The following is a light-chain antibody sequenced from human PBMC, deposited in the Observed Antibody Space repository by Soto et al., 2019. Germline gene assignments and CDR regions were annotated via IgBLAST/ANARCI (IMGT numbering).Light chain of an antibody. CDR2: EDN. Sequence: QSVLTQPASVSGSPGQSITISCTGTSSDVGSYNLVSWYQHHPGKAPIFIIYEDNKRPSGVSNRFSGSKSGNTASLTISGLQAEDEADYYCCAFVRSNALLFVGGTKVIVL. V-gene: IGLV2-23*01. J-gene: IGLJ2*01. CDR3: CAFVRSNALL. CDR1: SSDVGSYNL.